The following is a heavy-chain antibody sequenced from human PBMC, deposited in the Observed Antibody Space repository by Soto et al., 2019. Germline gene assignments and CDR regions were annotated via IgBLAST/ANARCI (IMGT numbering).Heavy chain of an antibody. CDR1: GFTFSSYD. CDR3: ARASRGLRSIDY. Sequence: GGSLRLSCAASGFTFSSYDMHWVRQATGKGLEWVSAIGTAGDTYYPGSVKGRFTISRENAKNSLYLQMNGLRAGDTAVYYCARASRGLRSIDYWGQGTLVTVSS. CDR2: IGTAGDT. D-gene: IGHD4-17*01. V-gene: IGHV3-13*01. J-gene: IGHJ4*02.